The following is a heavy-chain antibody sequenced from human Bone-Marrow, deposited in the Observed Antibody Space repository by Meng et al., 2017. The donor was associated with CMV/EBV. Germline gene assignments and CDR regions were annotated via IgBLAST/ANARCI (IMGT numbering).Heavy chain of an antibody. V-gene: IGHV3-21*01. J-gene: IGHJ4*02. CDR3: ACSGQGNYFDY. Sequence: GESLKISCAASGFTFSSYSMNWVRQAPGKGLEWVSSISSSSSYIYYADSVKGRFTISRDNAKNSLYLQMNSLRAEDTAVYYCACSGQGNYFDYWGQGTLVTVSS. D-gene: IGHD3-10*02. CDR2: ISSSSSYI. CDR1: GFTFSSYS.